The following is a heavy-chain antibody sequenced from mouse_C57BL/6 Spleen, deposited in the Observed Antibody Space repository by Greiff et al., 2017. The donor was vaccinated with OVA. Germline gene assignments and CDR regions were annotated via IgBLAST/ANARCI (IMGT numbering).Heavy chain of an antibody. V-gene: IGHV5-6*01. J-gene: IGHJ1*03. CDR1: GFTFSSYG. Sequence: EVHLVESGGDLVKPGGSLKLSCAASGFTFSSYGMSWVRQTPDKRLEWVATISSGGSYTYYPDSVKGRFTISRDNAKNTLYLQMSSLKSEDTAMYYCARAPGNFDVWGTGTTVTVSS. CDR3: ARAPGNFDV. D-gene: IGHD1-1*01. CDR2: ISSGGSYT.